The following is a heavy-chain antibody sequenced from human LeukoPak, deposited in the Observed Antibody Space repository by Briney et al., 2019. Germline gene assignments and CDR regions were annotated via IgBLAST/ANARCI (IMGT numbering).Heavy chain of an antibody. Sequence: GGSLRLSCAASGFTFSSYGMHWVRQAPGKGLEGVAVISYDGSNKYYADSVKGRFTISRDNYKNTLYLQMNSLRAEDTAVYYCAKGLYSSSSYSYWGQGTLVTVSS. CDR2: ISYDGSNK. CDR3: AKGLYSSSSYSY. D-gene: IGHD6-6*01. CDR1: GFTFSSYG. V-gene: IGHV3-30*18. J-gene: IGHJ4*02.